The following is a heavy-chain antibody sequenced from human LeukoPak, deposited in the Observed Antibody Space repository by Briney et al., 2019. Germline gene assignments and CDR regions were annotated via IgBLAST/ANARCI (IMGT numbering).Heavy chain of an antibody. CDR2: IKQDGSEK. CDR3: ARLRYHDFWSGYWKYYYYMDV. D-gene: IGHD3-3*01. CDR1: GFIFTNYY. V-gene: IGHV3-7*01. J-gene: IGHJ6*03. Sequence: GGSLRLSCAVSGFIFTNYYMSWVRQAPGKGLEWVANIKQDGSEKFYVDSVRGRFTISRDNAKNSLYLQMDSLRAEDTALYYCARLRYHDFWSGYWKYYYYMDVWGKGTTVTVSS.